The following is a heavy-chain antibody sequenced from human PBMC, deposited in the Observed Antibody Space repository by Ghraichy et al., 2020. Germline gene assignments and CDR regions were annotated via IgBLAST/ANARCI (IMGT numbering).Heavy chain of an antibody. D-gene: IGHD1-26*01. CDR3: AKGTINPGIEGATFDC. J-gene: IGHJ4*02. V-gene: IGHV3-9*01. Sequence: GGSLRLSCAASGFTFDDYAMHWVRQAPGKGLEWVSGISWNSGTIDYADSVKGRFTISRDNAKNSLYLQMNSLRAEETALYYCAKGTINPGIEGATFDCWGQGNLVAVSS. CDR2: ISWNSGTI. CDR1: GFTFDDYA.